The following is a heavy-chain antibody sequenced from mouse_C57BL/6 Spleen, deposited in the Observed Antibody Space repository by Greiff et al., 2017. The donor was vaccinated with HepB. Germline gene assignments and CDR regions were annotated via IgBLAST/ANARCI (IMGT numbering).Heavy chain of an antibody. V-gene: IGHV1-59*01. CDR1: GYTFTSYW. J-gene: IGHJ4*01. CDR2: IDPSDSYT. D-gene: IGHD1-1*01. CDR3: AYTVVAPQAMDY. Sequence: VQLQQPGAELVRPGTSVKLSCKASGYTFTSYWMHWVKQRPGQGLEWIGVIDPSDSYTNYNQKFKGKATLTVDTSSSTAYMQLSSLTSEDSAVYYCAYTVVAPQAMDYWGQGTSVTVSS.